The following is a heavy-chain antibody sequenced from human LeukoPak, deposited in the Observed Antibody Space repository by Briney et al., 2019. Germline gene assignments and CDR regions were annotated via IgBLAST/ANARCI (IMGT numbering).Heavy chain of an antibody. D-gene: IGHD3-22*01. Sequence: GGSLRLSCAASGFTFNSYAMSWVRQAPGKGLEWVSAISGSGGSTYYADSVKGRFTISRDNSKNTLYLQMNSLRAEDTAVYYCAKAGNYYDSSGYYYWGQGTLVTVSS. CDR2: ISGSGGST. V-gene: IGHV3-23*01. J-gene: IGHJ4*02. CDR1: GFTFNSYA. CDR3: AKAGNYYDSSGYYY.